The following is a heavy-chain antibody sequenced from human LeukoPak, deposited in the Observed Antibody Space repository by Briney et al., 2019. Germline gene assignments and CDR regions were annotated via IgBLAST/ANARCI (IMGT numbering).Heavy chain of an antibody. V-gene: IGHV3-33*01. CDR2: IWYDGSNK. CDR1: GFTFSSYG. D-gene: IGHD2-8*01. CDR3: ARCSTNGVCYTAPIDY. Sequence: GGSLRLSCAASGFTFSSYGMHWVRQAPGKGLEWVAVIWYDGSNKYYADSVKGRFTISRDNSKNTLYLQMNSLRAEDTAVYYCARCSTNGVCYTAPIDYWGQGTLVTVSS. J-gene: IGHJ4*02.